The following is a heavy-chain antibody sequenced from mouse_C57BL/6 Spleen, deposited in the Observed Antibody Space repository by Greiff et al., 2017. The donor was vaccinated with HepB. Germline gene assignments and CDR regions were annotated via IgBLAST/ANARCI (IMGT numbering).Heavy chain of an antibody. D-gene: IGHD1-1*01. CDR3: ARRSLITTVVAKDAMDY. CDR1: GYTFTSYG. Sequence: VHLVESGAELARPGASVKLSCKASGYTFTSYGISWVKQRTGQGLEWIGEIYPRSGNTYYNEKFKGKATLTADKSSSTAYMELRSLTSEDSAVYFCARRSLITTVVAKDAMDYWGQGTSVTVSS. CDR2: IYPRSGNT. J-gene: IGHJ4*01. V-gene: IGHV1-81*01.